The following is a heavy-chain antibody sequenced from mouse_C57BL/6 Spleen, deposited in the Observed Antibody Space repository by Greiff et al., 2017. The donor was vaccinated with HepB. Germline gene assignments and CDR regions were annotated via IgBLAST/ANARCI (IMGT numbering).Heavy chain of an antibody. CDR2: IYPRDGST. D-gene: IGHD1-1*01. J-gene: IGHJ1*03. CDR3: ARRPFITTVDWYFDV. Sequence: VHLVESGPELVKPGASVKLSCKASGYTFTSYDINWVKQRPGQGLEWIGWIYPRDGSTKYNEKFKGKATLTVDTSSSTAYMELHSLTSEDSAVYFCARRPFITTVDWYFDVWGTGTTVTVSS. CDR1: GYTFTSYD. V-gene: IGHV1-85*01.